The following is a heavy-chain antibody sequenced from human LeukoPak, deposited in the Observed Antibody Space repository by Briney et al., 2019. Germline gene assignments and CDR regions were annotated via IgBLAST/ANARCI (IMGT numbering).Heavy chain of an antibody. Sequence: GGSLRLSCAASGFTFSSYAMHWVRQAPGKGLEYVSAISSNGGSTYHANSVKGRFTISRDNSRNTLYLQMGSLRTEDMAVYYCARGMTGYNSNYLDYWGQGTLVTVSS. D-gene: IGHD1-1*01. CDR1: GFTFSSYA. J-gene: IGHJ4*02. V-gene: IGHV3-64*01. CDR3: ARGMTGYNSNYLDY. CDR2: ISSNGGST.